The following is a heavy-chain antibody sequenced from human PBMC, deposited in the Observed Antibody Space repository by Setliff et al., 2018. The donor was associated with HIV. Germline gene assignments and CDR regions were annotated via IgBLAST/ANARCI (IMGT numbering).Heavy chain of an antibody. V-gene: IGHV1-18*01. CDR3: ARDVYSGSYYRSAPNFDL. CDR2: ISAYNGNT. Sequence: AASVKVSCKASGYTFTSYGISWVRQAPGQGLEWMGWISAYNGNTNYAQKLQGRVTMTTDTSTSTAYMELRSLRSDDTAVYYCARDVYSGSYYRSAPNFDLWGRGTLVTVSS. CDR1: GYTFTSYG. J-gene: IGHJ2*01. D-gene: IGHD1-26*01.